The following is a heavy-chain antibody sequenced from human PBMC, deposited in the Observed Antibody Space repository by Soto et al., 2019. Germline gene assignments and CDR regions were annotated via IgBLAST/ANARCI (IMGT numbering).Heavy chain of an antibody. Sequence: QVQLVQSGAEVKKPGSSVKVSCKASGGTFSSYTISWVRQAPGQGLEWMGRTIPILGIANYAQKFQGRVTITADKSTSTAYMELSSLRSEDTAVYYCARDGYCSGGSCYSVHYYYYMDVWGKGTTVTVSS. CDR3: ARDGYCSGGSCYSVHYYYYMDV. CDR1: GGTFSSYT. V-gene: IGHV1-69*08. D-gene: IGHD2-15*01. CDR2: TIPILGIA. J-gene: IGHJ6*03.